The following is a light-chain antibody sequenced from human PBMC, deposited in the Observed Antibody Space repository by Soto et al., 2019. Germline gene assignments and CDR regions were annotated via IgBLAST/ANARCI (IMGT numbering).Light chain of an antibody. J-gene: IGKJ1*01. CDR1: QNIRSNY. V-gene: IGKV3-20*01. CDR3: QQYHSPPLT. CDR2: GAM. Sequence: DIVFTQSPGTLSFSPGQRATLSCRASQNIRSNYVAWFQQKPGQAPRLLIYGAMNRATGIPDRFSGSGSGTEFTLTISSLEPEDFVVYYCQQYHSPPLTFGQGTKV.